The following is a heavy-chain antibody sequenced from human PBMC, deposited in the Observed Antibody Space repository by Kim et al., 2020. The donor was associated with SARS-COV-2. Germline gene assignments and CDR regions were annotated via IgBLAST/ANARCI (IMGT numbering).Heavy chain of an antibody. CDR1: GGSISGYF. J-gene: IGHJ4*02. CDR3: ARGSSSGTNRLDS. D-gene: IGHD1-7*01. Sequence: SETRSLTCNVYGGSISGYFWGWIRQPPGKGLEWIGSVSYIGNTHYNPSLKTRLTISVDTSKNQLSLNLKSVTATDTAVYYCARGSSSGTNRLDSWGQGTLVTVSS. CDR2: VSYIGNT. V-gene: IGHV4-39*01.